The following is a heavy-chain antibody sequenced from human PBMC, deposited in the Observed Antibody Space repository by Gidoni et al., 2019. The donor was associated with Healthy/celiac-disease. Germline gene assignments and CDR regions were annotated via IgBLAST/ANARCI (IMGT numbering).Heavy chain of an antibody. CDR3: AKDAQIVLMVYAVDY. CDR2: ISGSGGST. D-gene: IGHD2-8*01. J-gene: IGHJ4*02. CDR1: GFTFSSYA. Sequence: EVQPLESGGGLVQPGGSLRLSCAASGFTFSSYAMSWVRQAPGKGLELVSAISGSGGSTYYADSVKGRFTISSDNSKNTLYLQMNSLRAEDTAVYYCAKDAQIVLMVYAVDYWGQGTLVTVSS. V-gene: IGHV3-23*01.